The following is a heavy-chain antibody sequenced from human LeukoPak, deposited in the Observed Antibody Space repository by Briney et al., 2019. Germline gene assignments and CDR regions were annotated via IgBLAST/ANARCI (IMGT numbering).Heavy chain of an antibody. D-gene: IGHD3-22*01. CDR1: GFTFSSYS. V-gene: IGHV3-21*01. CDR3: ARYGPYYYDSSGYPLGYCGMDV. Sequence: GGSLRLSCAASGFTFSSYSMNWVRQAPGKGLEWVSSISSSSSYIYYADSVKGRFTISRDNAKNSLYLQMNSLRAEDTAVYYCARYGPYYYDSSGYPLGYCGMDVWGQGTTVTVSS. CDR2: ISSSSSYI. J-gene: IGHJ6*02.